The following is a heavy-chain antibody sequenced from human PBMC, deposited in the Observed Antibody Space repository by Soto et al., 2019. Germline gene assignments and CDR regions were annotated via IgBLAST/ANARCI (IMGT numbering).Heavy chain of an antibody. V-gene: IGHV1-69*12. CDR2: IMPIFRTA. CDR3: ARDQDRPLLSGNYYYVMDV. D-gene: IGHD2-21*01. J-gene: IGHJ6*02. Sequence: QVQVEQSGAEVKKPGSSVKVSCKASGGTFSTAAISWVRQAPGQGLEWMGGIMPIFRTADYAQKFQGRVTITADESARTAYFELRSLSSEDTAIYYCARDQDRPLLSGNYYYVMDVWGQGTTVTVS. CDR1: GGTFSTAA.